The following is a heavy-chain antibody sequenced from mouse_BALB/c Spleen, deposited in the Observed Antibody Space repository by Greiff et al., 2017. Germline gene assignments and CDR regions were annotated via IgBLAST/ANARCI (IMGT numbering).Heavy chain of an antibody. CDR2: ISDGGSYT. Sequence: EVQLVESGGGLVKPGGSLKLSCAASGFTFSDYYMYWVRQTPEKRLEWVATISDGGSYTYYPDSVKGRFTISRDNAKNNLYLQMSSLKSEDTAMYYCARGTEAMDYWGQGTSVTVSS. CDR3: ARGTEAMDY. V-gene: IGHV5-4*02. CDR1: GFTFSDYY. J-gene: IGHJ4*01.